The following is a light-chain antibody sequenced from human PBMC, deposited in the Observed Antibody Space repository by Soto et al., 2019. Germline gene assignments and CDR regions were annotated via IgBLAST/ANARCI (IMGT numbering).Light chain of an antibody. Sequence: IQLTQSPSSLSAAVGVRVTITCRSSQDINSHLAWYQQKPGKAPSLLIYATSTLQSGVPSRFSGSGSGTDFTLTISGLQTEDFATYHCQQLDSFPLSFGGGTKLEIK. J-gene: IGKJ4*01. CDR1: QDINSH. V-gene: IGKV1-9*01. CDR2: ATS. CDR3: QQLDSFPLS.